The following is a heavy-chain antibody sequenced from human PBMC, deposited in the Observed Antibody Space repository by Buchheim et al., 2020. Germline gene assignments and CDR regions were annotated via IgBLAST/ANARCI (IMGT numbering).Heavy chain of an antibody. CDR3: ARDMNADTAMNYYYYGMDV. CDR1: GGTFSSYA. V-gene: IGHV1-69*01. J-gene: IGHJ6*04. D-gene: IGHD5-18*01. CDR2: IIPIFGTA. Sequence: QVQLVQSGAEVKKPGSSVKVSCKASGGTFSSYAISWVRQAPGQGLEWMGGIIPIFGTANYAQKFQGRVTITADESTSTAYMGLSSLRSEDTAVYYCARDMNADTAMNYYYYGMDVWGKGTT.